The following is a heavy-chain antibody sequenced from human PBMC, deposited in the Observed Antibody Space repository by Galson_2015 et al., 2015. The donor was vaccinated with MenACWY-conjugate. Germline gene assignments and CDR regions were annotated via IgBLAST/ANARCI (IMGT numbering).Heavy chain of an antibody. CDR1: GFTFSSYA. CDR2: FSGSSGSGGST. CDR3: ANGVSTAPTARLAY. D-gene: IGHD4-17*01. V-gene: IGHV3-23*01. Sequence: SLRLSCAASGFTFSSYAMSWVRQAPGKGLEWVSDFSGSSGSGGSTYYADSVRGRFTISRDNSKNTLYLHMNSLRGDDPPVYYCANGVSTAPTARLAYSGPGPLVTATS. J-gene: IGHJ4*02.